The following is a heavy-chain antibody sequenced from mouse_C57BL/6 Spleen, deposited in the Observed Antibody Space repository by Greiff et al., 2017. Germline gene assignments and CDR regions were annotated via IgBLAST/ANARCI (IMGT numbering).Heavy chain of an antibody. Sequence: QVQLQQSGPELVKPGASVKLSCKASGYSFTSYDINWVTQRPGQGLEWIGWIYPSHGSTKYNEKFKSKATLTGDTSSSTAYMQLNSLTSEDSAVYFCAIDITLVAPDYWGQGNSLTVSS. CDR3: AIDITLVAPDY. J-gene: IGHJ2*02. V-gene: IGHV1-85*01. D-gene: IGHD6-2*01. CDR1: GYSFTSYD. CDR2: IYPSHGST.